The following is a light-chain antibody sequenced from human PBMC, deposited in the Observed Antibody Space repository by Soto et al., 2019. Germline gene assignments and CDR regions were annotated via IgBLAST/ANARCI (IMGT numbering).Light chain of an antibody. CDR1: SSDVGSYNR. V-gene: IGLV2-18*02. CDR2: EVN. Sequence: QSVLTQPPSVSGSPGQSVTISCTGTSSDVGSYNRLSWYQQPPGTAPKLIMYEVNTRPSGVPDRFSGSKSGSTASLTISGLQAEDEADYYCSSYTSSSTPYVFGTGTKLTVL. CDR3: SSYTSSSTPYV. J-gene: IGLJ1*01.